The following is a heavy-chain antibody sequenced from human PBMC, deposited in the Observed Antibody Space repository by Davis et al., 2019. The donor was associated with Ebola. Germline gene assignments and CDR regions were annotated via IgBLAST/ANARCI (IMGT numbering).Heavy chain of an antibody. D-gene: IGHD6-13*01. CDR1: GYSFTSYW. CDR3: ARHKQQLADY. J-gene: IGHJ4*02. CDR2: IDPSDSYT. Sequence: PGGSLRLSCKGSGYSFTSYWIGWVRQMPGKGLEWMGRIDPSDSYTNYSPSFQGHVTISADKSISTAYLQWSSLKASDTAMYYCARHKQQLADYWGQGTLVTVSS. V-gene: IGHV5-10-1*01.